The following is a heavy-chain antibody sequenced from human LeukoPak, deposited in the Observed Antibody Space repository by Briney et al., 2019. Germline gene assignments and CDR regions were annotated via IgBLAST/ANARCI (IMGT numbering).Heavy chain of an antibody. J-gene: IGHJ5*02. CDR1: GGSFSGYY. V-gene: IGHV4-34*01. CDR3: ARRTDFWSGFGLNWFDP. CDR2: INHSGST. Sequence: PSETLSLTCAVYGGSFSGYYWSWIRQPPGKGLEWIGEINHSGSTNYNPSLKSRVTISVDTSKNQFSLKLSSATAADTAVYYCARRTDFWSGFGLNWFDPWGQGTLVTVSS. D-gene: IGHD3-3*01.